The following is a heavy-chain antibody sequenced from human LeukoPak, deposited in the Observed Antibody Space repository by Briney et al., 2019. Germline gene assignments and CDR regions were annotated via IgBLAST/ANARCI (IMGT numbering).Heavy chain of an antibody. CDR3: ASGDYYGSESYLGEYWFDP. J-gene: IGHJ5*02. CDR1: GFTFSSYS. D-gene: IGHD3-10*01. V-gene: IGHV3-48*01. Sequence: PGGSLRLSCAASGFTFSSYSMNWVRQAPGKGLEWVSYISSSSSTIYYADSVKGRFTISRDNAKNSLYLQMNSLRAEDTAVYYCASGDYYGSESYLGEYWFDPWGQGTLVTVSS. CDR2: ISSSSSTI.